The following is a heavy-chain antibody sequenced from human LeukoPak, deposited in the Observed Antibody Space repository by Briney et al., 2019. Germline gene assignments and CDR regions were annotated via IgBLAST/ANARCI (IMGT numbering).Heavy chain of an antibody. D-gene: IGHD3-10*01. CDR1: GGSFSGYY. J-gene: IGHJ5*02. Sequence: PSETLSLTCAVYGGSFSGYYWSWIRQPPGKGLEWIGEINHSGSTNYNPSLKSRVTISVDTSKNQFSLKLSSVTAADTAVYYCALLLWFGERGDPWGQGTLVTVSS. V-gene: IGHV4-34*01. CDR2: INHSGST. CDR3: ALLLWFGERGDP.